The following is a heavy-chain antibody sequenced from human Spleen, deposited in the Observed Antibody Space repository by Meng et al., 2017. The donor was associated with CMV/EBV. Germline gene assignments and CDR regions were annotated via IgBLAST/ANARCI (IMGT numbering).Heavy chain of an antibody. CDR3: AKDVGDGYSRLGESDY. J-gene: IGHJ4*02. CDR1: GFTFPSYA. V-gene: IGHV3-23*03. D-gene: IGHD5-24*01. CDR2: IYSGGGSP. Sequence: GSLRLSCAASGFTFPSYAMSWVRQAPGKGLEWVSLIYSGGGSPYYADSVKGRFTISRDNSKNSLFLQMNSLRAEDTAVYYCAKDVGDGYSRLGESDYWGQGTLVTVSS.